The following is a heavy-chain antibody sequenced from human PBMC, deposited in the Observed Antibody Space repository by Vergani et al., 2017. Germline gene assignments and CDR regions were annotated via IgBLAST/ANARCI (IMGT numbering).Heavy chain of an antibody. CDR2: ISWDGSST. J-gene: IGHJ6*02. D-gene: IGHD6-6*01. V-gene: IGHV3-43*01. Sequence: EVQLVESGGVVVQPGGSLRLSCAASGFTFDDYTMHWVRQAPGKGLEWVSLISWDGSSTYYADSVKGRFTISRDKSKKSLDLEMNSLRTEDTALYYCAKDRGSSSFNYYYGMDVWGQGTTVTVSS. CDR3: AKDRGSSSFNYYYGMDV. CDR1: GFTFDDYT.